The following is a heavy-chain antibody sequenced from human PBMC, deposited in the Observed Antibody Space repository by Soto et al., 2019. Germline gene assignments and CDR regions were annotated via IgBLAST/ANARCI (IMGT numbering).Heavy chain of an antibody. Sequence: GESLKISCKGSGYSFTSYWIGWVRQMPGKGLECMGIIYPGDSDTRYSPSFQGQITISADKSISTAYLQWGSLKASDTAMYYCARSYYDFWSGNPGRDYYYYMDVWGKGTTVTVSS. V-gene: IGHV5-51*01. CDR1: GYSFTSYW. J-gene: IGHJ6*03. CDR3: ARSYYDFWSGNPGRDYYYYMDV. D-gene: IGHD3-3*01. CDR2: IYPGDSDT.